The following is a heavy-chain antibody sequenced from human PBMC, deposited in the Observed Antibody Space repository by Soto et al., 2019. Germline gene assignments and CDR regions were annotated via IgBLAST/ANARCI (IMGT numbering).Heavy chain of an antibody. CDR3: ARREFVVVPVVFFAS. CDR2: INHSGST. D-gene: IGHD2-2*01. CDR1: GGSFSGYY. V-gene: IGHV4-34*01. Sequence: TLSLTCAVYGGSFSGYYWSWIRQPPGKGLEWIGEINHSGSTNYNPSLKSRVTISVDTSKNQFSLKLSSVTAADTAVYYCARREFVVVPVVFFASWGQGTLVPVSP. J-gene: IGHJ4*02.